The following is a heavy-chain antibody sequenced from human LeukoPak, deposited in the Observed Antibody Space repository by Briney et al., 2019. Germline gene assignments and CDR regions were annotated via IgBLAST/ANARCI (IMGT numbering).Heavy chain of an antibody. CDR3: AKDQRFGDLDDY. CDR1: GFTFNNYA. Sequence: GGXLXLSCAGSGFTFNNYAMSWVRQAPGKGLEWVSAISGTGATTYYADSVKGRFAISRDNSKNTLYLQMTSLRADDTAVYYCAKDQRFGDLDDYRGQGTLVTVSS. D-gene: IGHD3-10*01. CDR2: ISGTGATT. V-gene: IGHV3-23*01. J-gene: IGHJ4*02.